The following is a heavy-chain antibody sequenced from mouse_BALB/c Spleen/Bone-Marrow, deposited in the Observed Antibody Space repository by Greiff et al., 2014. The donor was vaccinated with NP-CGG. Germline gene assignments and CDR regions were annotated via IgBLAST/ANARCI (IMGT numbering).Heavy chain of an antibody. Sequence: VQLQQSGAEIVRPGALVKLSCKASGFNIKDYYMQWVKQWPEQGLEWIGWIDPENGNTIYDPKFQGKASITADTSSNTAYLQLSSLTSEDTAVYYCARGDGYAMDYWGQGTSVTVSS. CDR3: ARGDGYAMDY. CDR2: IDPENGNT. J-gene: IGHJ4*01. V-gene: IGHV14-1*02. CDR1: GFNIKDYY.